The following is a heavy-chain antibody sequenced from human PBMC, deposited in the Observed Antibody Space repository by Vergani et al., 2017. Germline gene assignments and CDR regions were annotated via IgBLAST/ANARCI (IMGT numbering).Heavy chain of an antibody. CDR3: ARVLRPSYYYYMDV. Sequence: EVQLVESGGGLIQPGGSLRLSCAASGFTVSSNYMSWVRQAPGKGLEWVSVIYSGGSTYYADSVKGRFTISRDNSKNTLYLQMNSLRAEDTAVYYCARVLRPSYYYYMDVWGKGTTVTVSS. CDR2: IYSGGST. D-gene: IGHD4-17*01. J-gene: IGHJ6*03. V-gene: IGHV3-53*01. CDR1: GFTVSSNY.